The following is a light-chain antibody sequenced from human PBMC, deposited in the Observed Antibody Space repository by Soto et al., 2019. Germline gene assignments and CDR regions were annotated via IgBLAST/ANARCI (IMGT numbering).Light chain of an antibody. CDR3: HQRKSWPRT. CDR1: QTVSSK. CDR2: DTS. J-gene: IGKJ1*01. Sequence: EIALTQSLGTLSLSPVERATLSCRASQTVSSKLAWYQHKPGQAPRLLIYDTSNRATGIPARFSGSGSGTDFTLTISSLEPEDFAVYYCHQRKSWPRTFGQGTKVDI. V-gene: IGKV3-11*01.